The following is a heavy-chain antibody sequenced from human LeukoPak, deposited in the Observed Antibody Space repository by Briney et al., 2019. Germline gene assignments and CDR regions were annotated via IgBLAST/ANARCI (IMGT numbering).Heavy chain of an antibody. CDR2: IYYSGST. V-gene: IGHV4-31*03. CDR3: ARVLPHRHLRYGYYGRRGYAFDI. CDR1: GGSISSGGYY. Sequence: SETLSLTCTVSGGSISSGGYYWSWIRQHPGKGLEWIGYIYYSGSTYYNPSLKSRVIISVDTSKNQFSLKLSSVTAADTAVYYCARVLPHRHLRYGYYGRRGYAFDIWGQGTMVTVSS. D-gene: IGHD4-17*01. J-gene: IGHJ3*02.